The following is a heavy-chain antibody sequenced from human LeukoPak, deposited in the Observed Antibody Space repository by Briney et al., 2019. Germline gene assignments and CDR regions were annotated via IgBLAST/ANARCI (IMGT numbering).Heavy chain of an antibody. CDR2: ISSSGSTI. J-gene: IGHJ4*02. V-gene: IGHV3-48*03. D-gene: IGHD3-22*01. CDR3: ASLLGSGYSIDY. Sequence: PGGSLRLSCAASGFTFSSYEMNWVRQAPGKGLEWVSYISSSGSTIYYADSVKGRFTISRDNAKNSLYVQMNSLRAEDTAVYYCASLLGSGYSIDYWGQGTLVTVSS. CDR1: GFTFSSYE.